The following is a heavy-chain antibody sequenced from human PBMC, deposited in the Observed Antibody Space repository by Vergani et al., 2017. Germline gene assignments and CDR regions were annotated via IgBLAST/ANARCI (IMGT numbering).Heavy chain of an antibody. CDR2: IDPNSVDT. Sequence: QVQLVQSGAEVKKPGASVRVSCKASGFTFTSYHIHWVRQAPGQGLDWLGRIDPNSVDTRYSQRFQDRVTMTRDTSTSTVYMELSSLRSEDTAVYYCTRGWYYDSIAYWAYWGQGTLVTVSS. D-gene: IGHD3-22*01. J-gene: IGHJ4*02. CDR3: TRGWYYDSIAYWAY. CDR1: GFTFTSYH. V-gene: IGHV1-2*06.